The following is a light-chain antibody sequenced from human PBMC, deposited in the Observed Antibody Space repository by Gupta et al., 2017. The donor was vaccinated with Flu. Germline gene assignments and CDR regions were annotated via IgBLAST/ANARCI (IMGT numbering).Light chain of an antibody. V-gene: IGKV1-9*01. J-gene: IGKJ1*01. CDR3: QQLNSYPRT. CDR2: AAS. Sequence: GDRVTIPCRASQGISRSLASYPLKPGNAPALLIDAASTLPSGVPSRVSGRGSATEFTLTISSLQHEDFATYYCQQLNSYPRTFGQGTKVE. CDR1: QGISRS.